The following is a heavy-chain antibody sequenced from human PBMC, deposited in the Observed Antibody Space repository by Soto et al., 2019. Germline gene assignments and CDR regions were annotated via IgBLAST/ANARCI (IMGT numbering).Heavy chain of an antibody. CDR1: GYTFSNYA. V-gene: IGHV1-18*01. Sequence: SVKASCKTPGYTFSNYAITWVRQAPGQPLEWLGWISLYSDGTNYAQKFQGRVSMTTDTSTTTAYMELRSLRSDDTAVYYCARVVPGAEAWFGPWGQGTLVTVSS. CDR2: ISLYSDGT. D-gene: IGHD2-2*01. CDR3: ARVVPGAEAWFGP. J-gene: IGHJ5*02.